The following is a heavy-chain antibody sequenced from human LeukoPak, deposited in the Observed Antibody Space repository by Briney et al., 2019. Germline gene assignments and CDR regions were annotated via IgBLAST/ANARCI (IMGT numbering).Heavy chain of an antibody. D-gene: IGHD6-6*01. CDR2: IYPGDSSI. J-gene: IGHJ4*02. CDR3: ARGGIAARSPFDY. V-gene: IGHV5-51*01. CDR1: GYSFTNYW. Sequence: GESLKTSCKGSGYSFTNYWIDWVRQMPGKGLEWMGIIYPGDSSIRYSPSFQGQVTISADKSISTAYLQWSSLKASDTAMYYCARGGIAARSPFDYWGQGTLVTVSS.